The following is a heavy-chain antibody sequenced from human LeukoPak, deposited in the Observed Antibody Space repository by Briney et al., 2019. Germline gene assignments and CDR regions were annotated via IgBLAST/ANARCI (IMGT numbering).Heavy chain of an antibody. V-gene: IGHV1-69*13. D-gene: IGHD6-13*01. CDR1: GGTFSSYA. Sequence: SVKVSCKASGGTFSSYAISWVRQAPGQGLEWMGGIIPIFGTANYAQKFQGRVTITADESTSTAYMELRSLRSDDTAVYYCARVSSSHDAFDIWGQGTMVTVSS. J-gene: IGHJ3*02. CDR2: IIPIFGTA. CDR3: ARVSSSHDAFDI.